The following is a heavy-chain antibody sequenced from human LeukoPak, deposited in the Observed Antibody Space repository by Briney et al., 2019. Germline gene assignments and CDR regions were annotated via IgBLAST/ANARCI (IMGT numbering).Heavy chain of an antibody. V-gene: IGHV3-7*01. J-gene: IGHJ4*02. Sequence: PGGSLRLSCAASGFTFSSHWMSWVRQAPGKGLEWVANIEQGGSEKHYVDSAKGRFTISRDNARGSSYLQMSSLRAEDTAVYYCARLSRTSMFDYWGQGILITVSS. CDR3: ARLSRTSMFDY. CDR1: GFTFSSHW. CDR2: IEQGGSEK. D-gene: IGHD2-21*01.